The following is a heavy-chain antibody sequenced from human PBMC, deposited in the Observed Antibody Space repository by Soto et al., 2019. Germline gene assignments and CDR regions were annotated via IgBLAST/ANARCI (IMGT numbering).Heavy chain of an antibody. J-gene: IGHJ4*02. Sequence: SETLSLTCTVSGGSISSSSYYWGWIRQPPGKGLEWIGSIYYSGSTYYNPSLKSRVTISVDTSKNQFSLKLSSVTAADTAVYYCASTYYDYVWGSYRPPDSDYWGQGTLVTVSS. CDR3: ASTYYDYVWGSYRPPDSDY. CDR2: IYYSGST. V-gene: IGHV4-39*01. D-gene: IGHD3-16*02. CDR1: GGSISSSSYY.